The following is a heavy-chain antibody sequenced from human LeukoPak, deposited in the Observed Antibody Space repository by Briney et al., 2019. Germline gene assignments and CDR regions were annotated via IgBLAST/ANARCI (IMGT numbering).Heavy chain of an antibody. Sequence: GGSLRLSCVASGFPFSSYWMTWVRQAPGKGLEWVANIKQDGSKKSYVDSVKGRFTISRDNAKNSLYLQMNSLRAEDTAVYYCARVSGTFGELYWGQGTLVTVSS. V-gene: IGHV3-7*01. CDR1: GFPFSSYW. CDR2: IKQDGSKK. CDR3: ARVSGTFGELY. D-gene: IGHD3-10*01. J-gene: IGHJ4*02.